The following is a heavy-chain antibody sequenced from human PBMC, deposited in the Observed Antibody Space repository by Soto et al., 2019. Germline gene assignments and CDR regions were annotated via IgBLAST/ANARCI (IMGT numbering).Heavy chain of an antibody. CDR2: IYSGGST. CDR3: ARGRYRMDV. V-gene: IGHV3-53*01. Sequence: WWSLRRSCSASVFTVSSNYMSWFRQAPGKGLEWVSVIYSGGSTYYADSVKGRFTISRDNSKNTLYLQMNSLRAEDTAVYYCARGRYRMDVWRQGTTVTVSS. CDR1: VFTVSSNY. J-gene: IGHJ6*02. D-gene: IGHD1-20*01.